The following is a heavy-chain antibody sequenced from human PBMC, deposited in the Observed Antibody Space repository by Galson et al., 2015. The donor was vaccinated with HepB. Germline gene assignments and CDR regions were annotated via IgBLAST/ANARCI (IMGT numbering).Heavy chain of an antibody. D-gene: IGHD3-10*01. CDR2: ITQDGSEK. CDR3: ARSDLGAFDM. J-gene: IGHJ3*02. Sequence: SLRLSCAASGFMFSNSWMSWLRQAPGKGLEWVASITQDGSEKYYVDSVKGRFTISRDNAKNSLFLQMHSLRVEDTAVYYCARSDLGAFDMWGQGTMVTVSS. V-gene: IGHV3-7*01. CDR1: GFMFSNSW.